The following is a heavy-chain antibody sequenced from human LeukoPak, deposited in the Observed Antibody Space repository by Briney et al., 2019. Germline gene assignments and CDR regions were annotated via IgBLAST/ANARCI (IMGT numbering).Heavy chain of an antibody. CDR3: ARVLGYCPNGVCSSSIRGSFDI. D-gene: IGHD2-8*01. CDR1: GGSFSGYY. J-gene: IGHJ3*02. Sequence: SENLSRTCAVYGGSFSGYYWSWIRQPPGNGLEWIGEINDSGSTNYNPSLKSRVTISVDTPKNQFSLKLSSVTAADTAVYYRARVLGYCPNGVCSSSIRGSFDIWGQGTMVTVSS. V-gene: IGHV4-34*01. CDR2: INDSGST.